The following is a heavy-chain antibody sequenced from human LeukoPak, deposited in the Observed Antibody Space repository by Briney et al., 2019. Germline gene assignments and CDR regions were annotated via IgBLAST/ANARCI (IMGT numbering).Heavy chain of an antibody. V-gene: IGHV3-23*01. CDR3: ARFPNYYDSSGYPAYYMDV. CDR2: ISGSGGST. Sequence: PGGSLRLSCAASGFTFSSYGMSWVRQAPGKGLEWVSAISGSGGSTYYADSVKGRFTISRDNSKNTLYLQMNSLRAEDTALYYCARFPNYYDSSGYPAYYMDVWGKGTTVTVSS. D-gene: IGHD3-22*01. CDR1: GFTFSSYG. J-gene: IGHJ6*03.